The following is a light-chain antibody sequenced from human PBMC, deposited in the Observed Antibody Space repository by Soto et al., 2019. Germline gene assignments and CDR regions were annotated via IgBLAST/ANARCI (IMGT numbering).Light chain of an antibody. V-gene: IGLV2-8*01. CDR2: EVS. J-gene: IGLJ1*01. Sequence: QSALTQPASLSGSPGQSITISCTGTGRDLGDYYYVSWYQQHPGKAPKLMIYEVSKRPSGVPDRFSGSKSGNTASLTVSGLQAEDEADYYCSSYAGSNNLVFGTGTKLTVL. CDR3: SSYAGSNNLV. CDR1: GRDLGDYYY.